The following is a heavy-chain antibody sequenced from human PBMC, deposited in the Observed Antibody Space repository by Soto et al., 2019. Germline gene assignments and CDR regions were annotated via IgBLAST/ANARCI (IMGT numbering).Heavy chain of an antibody. J-gene: IGHJ3*02. Sequence: GGSLRLSCSASGFTFSSYAMHWVRQAPGKGLEYVSAISSNGGSTYCADSVKGRFTISRDNSKNTLYLQMSSLRAEDTAVYYCVKRESGGYSYAFDIWGQGTMVTVSS. CDR2: ISSNGGST. CDR1: GFTFSSYA. CDR3: VKRESGGYSYAFDI. D-gene: IGHD1-26*01. V-gene: IGHV3-64D*06.